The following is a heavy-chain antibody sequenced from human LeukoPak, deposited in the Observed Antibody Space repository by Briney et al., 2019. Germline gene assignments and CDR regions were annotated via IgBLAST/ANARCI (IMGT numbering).Heavy chain of an antibody. CDR3: AKDYVSGDGYWDFDY. D-gene: IGHD5-24*01. CDR2: IAGGDDR. J-gene: IGHJ4*02. CDR1: GFIFSPYA. V-gene: IGHV3-23*01. Sequence: GSLRLSCAASGFIFSPYAMSLGRQAPGKGVEWVAGIAGGDDRFYADSVKGRFSISRDNSKNTVDLQMNSLRVEDTAVYYCAKDYVSGDGYWDFDYWGQGTLVTVSS.